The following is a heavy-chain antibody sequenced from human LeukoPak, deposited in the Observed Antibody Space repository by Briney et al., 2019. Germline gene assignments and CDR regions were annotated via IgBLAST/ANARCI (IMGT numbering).Heavy chain of an antibody. CDR1: GFTFSTYW. J-gene: IGHJ4*02. CDR3: ARVWTKGFDY. D-gene: IGHD3/OR15-3a*01. CDR2: INGDGSIT. Sequence: PGGSLRLSCAASGFTFSTYWMHWVRQAPGKGLVWVSRINGDGSITTYADSVKGRFTISRDNAKNTQYLQMNSLRAEDTAVYYCARVWTKGFDYWGQGTLVTVSS. V-gene: IGHV3-74*01.